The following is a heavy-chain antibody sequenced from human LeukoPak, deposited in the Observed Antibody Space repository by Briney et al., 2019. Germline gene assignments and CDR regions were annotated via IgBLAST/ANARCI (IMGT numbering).Heavy chain of an antibody. CDR3: ATGYCSGGSCYWFDP. CDR1: GDSVSSGGYS. D-gene: IGHD2-15*01. Sequence: PSETLSLTCVVSGDSVSSGGYSWSWIRQPPGKGLEWIGEINHSGSTNYNPSLKSRVTISVDTSKNQFSLKLSSVTAADTAVYYCATGYCSGGSCYWFDPWGQGTLVTVSS. V-gene: IGHV4-34*01. CDR2: INHSGST. J-gene: IGHJ5*02.